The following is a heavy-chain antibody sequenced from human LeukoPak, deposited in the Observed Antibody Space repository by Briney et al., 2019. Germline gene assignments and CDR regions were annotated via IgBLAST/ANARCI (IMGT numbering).Heavy chain of an antibody. Sequence: SETLSLICTVSGYSISSGYYWGWIRLPPGKGREWIGSIYHNGTTYYSPSLKSRVTISVDTSKNQFSLKLSSLTAADTAVYYCARGNDYWGQGTLVTVSS. V-gene: IGHV4-38-2*02. CDR2: IYHNGTT. CDR3: ARGNDY. J-gene: IGHJ4*02. D-gene: IGHD1-1*01. CDR1: GYSISSGYY.